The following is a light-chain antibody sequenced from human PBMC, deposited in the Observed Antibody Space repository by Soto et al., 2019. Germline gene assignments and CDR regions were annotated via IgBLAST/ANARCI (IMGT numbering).Light chain of an antibody. CDR2: GAS. J-gene: IGKJ1*01. Sequence: ELVMTQSPATLSVSPGERDTLSCRASQSVSSNLAWCQQKPGQAPRLLIFGASTRAAGFPARFSGSGSGTDFTLTISRLEPEDFAVYYCQQYGSSPRTFGQGTKVDIK. V-gene: IGKV3-20*01. CDR3: QQYGSSPRT. CDR1: QSVSSN.